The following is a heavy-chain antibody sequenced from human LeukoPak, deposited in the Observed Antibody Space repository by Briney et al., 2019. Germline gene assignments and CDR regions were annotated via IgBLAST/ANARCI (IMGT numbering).Heavy chain of an antibody. Sequence: GGSLRLSCAASGFTFRNYGMNWVRQAPGKGLAWVSYISSSSSSIDYADSVRGRFTISRDNAKNLLYLQMNSLTAEDTAVYYCARGGAARPDIWGQGTMVIVSS. D-gene: IGHD6-6*01. CDR1: GFTFRNYG. CDR2: ISSSSSSI. CDR3: ARGGAARPDI. J-gene: IGHJ3*02. V-gene: IGHV3-48*01.